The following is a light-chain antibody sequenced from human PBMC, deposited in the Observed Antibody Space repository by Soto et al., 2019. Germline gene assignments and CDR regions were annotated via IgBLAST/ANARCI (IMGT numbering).Light chain of an antibody. Sequence: DIQMTQSPSSLSASVGDRVTITCRASQSVGSYLHWYQQKPGKGPKLLIFAASTLQSGVRSRFSGSGSGTDLHLTISSLQPEDFSNSYCQQSYCTPLTFGQGTRLEIK. CDR2: AAS. J-gene: IGKJ1*01. CDR3: QQSYCTPLT. CDR1: QSVGSY. V-gene: IGKV1-39*01.